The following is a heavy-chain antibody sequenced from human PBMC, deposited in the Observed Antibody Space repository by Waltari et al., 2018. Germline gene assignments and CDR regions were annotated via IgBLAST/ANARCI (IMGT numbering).Heavy chain of an antibody. CDR3: ARLGQYGDYVDAFDI. J-gene: IGHJ3*02. V-gene: IGHV1-69*05. Sequence: QVQLVQSGAEVQKPGSSVKVSCKASGGPFSSYAISWVRQAPGQGLEWMGGIIPIFGTANYAQKFQGRVTITTDESTSTAYMELSSLRSEDTAVYYCARLGQYGDYVDAFDIWGQGTMVTVSS. D-gene: IGHD4-17*01. CDR1: GGPFSSYA. CDR2: IIPIFGTA.